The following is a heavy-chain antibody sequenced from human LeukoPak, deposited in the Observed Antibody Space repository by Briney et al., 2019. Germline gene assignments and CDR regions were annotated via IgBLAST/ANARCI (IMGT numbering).Heavy chain of an antibody. J-gene: IGHJ4*02. D-gene: IGHD3/OR15-3a*01. CDR1: GFTFSTYG. V-gene: IGHV3-23*01. CDR3: AKAGLGGFPNYFDY. Sequence: PGGSLRLSCAASGFTFSTYGMNWVRQAPGKGLEWVSSISDTGGNTYYADSVKGRFTISRDNSKNTLYLQMNSLRAEDTAVYYCAKAGLGGFPNYFDYWGQGTLVTVSS. CDR2: ISDTGGNT.